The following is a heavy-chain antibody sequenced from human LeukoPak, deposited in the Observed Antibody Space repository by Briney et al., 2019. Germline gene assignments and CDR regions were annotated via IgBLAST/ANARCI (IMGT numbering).Heavy chain of an antibody. CDR3: ARDSSDILTGYYHF. CDR1: GYSFNDYY. D-gene: IGHD3-9*01. J-gene: IGHJ4*02. CDR2: INPNSGRT. V-gene: IGHV1-2*02. Sequence: ASVTVSCKPSGYSFNDYYLHWVRQAPGQGLEWMGWINPNSGRTHYAPIFQGRVTLTTDTSITTAYMELSSLTSGDTALYYCARDSSDILTGYYHFWGQGTLVTVSS.